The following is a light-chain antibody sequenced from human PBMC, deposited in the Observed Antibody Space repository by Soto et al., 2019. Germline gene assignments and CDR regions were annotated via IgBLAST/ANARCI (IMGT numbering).Light chain of an antibody. CDR2: EVS. CDR3: SSYTSSSTYV. CDR1: SSDVGGYNY. J-gene: IGLJ1*01. V-gene: IGLV2-14*01. Sequence: QSVLAQPPSVSGSPGQSVTISCTGTSSDVGGYNYVSWYQQHPGKAPKLMIYEVSNRPSGVSNRFSGSKSGNTASLTISGLQAEDEADYYCSSYTSSSTYVFGNGTKVTVL.